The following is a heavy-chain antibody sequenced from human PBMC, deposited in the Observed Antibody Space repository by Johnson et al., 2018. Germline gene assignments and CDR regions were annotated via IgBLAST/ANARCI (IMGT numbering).Heavy chain of an antibody. CDR2: IRSKANSYAT. CDR1: GLIFSGST. J-gene: IGHJ3*02. Sequence: VQLVESGGGLVQPGGSLKLSCAASGLIFSGSTMHWVRQASGKGLEWVGRIRSKANSYATAYAASVKGRFTISRDDSKTTAYLQMNSLRAEDTAVYYCAIFGVVDAFDIWGQGTMVTVSS. V-gene: IGHV3-73*01. D-gene: IGHD3-3*01. CDR3: AIFGVVDAFDI.